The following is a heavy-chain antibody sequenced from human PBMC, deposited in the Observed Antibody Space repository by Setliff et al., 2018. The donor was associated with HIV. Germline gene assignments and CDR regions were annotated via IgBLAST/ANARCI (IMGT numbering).Heavy chain of an antibody. CDR1: GFTFSSYA. Sequence: PGGSLRLFCAASGFTFSSYAMHWVRQAPGKGLEYVSAISNNGGITYYGDSVKGRFTISRDNSKNTLYLQMGSLRPEDMAVYYCARAEQRYYGSGKGYYFDYWGPGTLVTVSS. J-gene: IGHJ4*02. V-gene: IGHV3-64*02. CDR3: ARAEQRYYGSGKGYYFDY. D-gene: IGHD3-10*01. CDR2: ISNNGGIT.